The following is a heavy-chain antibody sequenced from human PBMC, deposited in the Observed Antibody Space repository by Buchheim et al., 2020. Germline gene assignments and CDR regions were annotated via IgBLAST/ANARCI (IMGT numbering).Heavy chain of an antibody. J-gene: IGHJ6*02. CDR3: AKYLYSNSYYGMDV. CDR1: GLSFSSHA. V-gene: IGHV3-23*01. CDR2: ISGSGSTT. D-gene: IGHD4-11*01. Sequence: EVQLLESGGGLVQPGGSLRLSCAASGLSFSSHAMNWVRQAPGKGLEWVSGISGSGSTTYYADSVQGRLTISRDNSKNTLYLQMNSLRVEDTAVYYWAKYLYSNSYYGMDVWGQGTT.